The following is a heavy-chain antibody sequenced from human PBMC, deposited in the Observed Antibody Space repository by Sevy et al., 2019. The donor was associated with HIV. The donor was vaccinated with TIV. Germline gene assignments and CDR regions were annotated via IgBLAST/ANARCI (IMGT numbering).Heavy chain of an antibody. CDR2: LKSDVYGGTV. D-gene: IGHD6-13*01. CDR3: TRWKAAESIFDY. V-gene: IGHV3-49*04. J-gene: IGHJ4*02. Sequence: GGSLRLSCTASGFTFGDYCMSWVRQAPGKGLEWVAFLKSDVYGGTVDHAASVRGRFVISRDDSKTIAYLQMNDLKTEDTGVYYCTRWKAAESIFDYWGQGALVTVSS. CDR1: GFTFGDYC.